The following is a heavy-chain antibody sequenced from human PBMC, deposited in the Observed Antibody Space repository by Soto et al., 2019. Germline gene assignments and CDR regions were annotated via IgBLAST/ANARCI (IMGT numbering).Heavy chain of an antibody. CDR2: INSSGDTI. V-gene: IGHV3-48*03. CDR3: ARGMSSMDTYGYYYGWVDYDMDV. J-gene: IGHJ6*02. CDR1: GFTLSNSE. Sequence: EVQLVESAGGLAQPGGSLRLSCEASGFTLSNSEMNWVRQAPGKGLECVSYINSSGDTIYYADSVKGQFTISRDNAKNSLYLHMDSLGVEDRAVYYCARGMSSMDTYGYYYGWVDYDMDVWGQGTTVTVS. D-gene: IGHD3-22*01.